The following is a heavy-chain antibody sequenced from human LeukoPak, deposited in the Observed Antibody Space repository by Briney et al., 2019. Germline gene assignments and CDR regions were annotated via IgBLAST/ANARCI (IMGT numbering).Heavy chain of an antibody. D-gene: IGHD3-10*01. CDR1: GFTFDFYA. V-gene: IGHV3-30*03. Sequence: QSGGSLRLSCTTPGFTFDFYAMHWVRQAPGKGLEWVAVMSYDGRYRYYADSAKGRFTISRDNSKSTPYLEMSSLRPEDTALYYCARSELYYGSESYYHLDYWGHGTLVTVSS. CDR2: MSYDGRYR. J-gene: IGHJ4*01. CDR3: ARSELYYGSESYYHLDY.